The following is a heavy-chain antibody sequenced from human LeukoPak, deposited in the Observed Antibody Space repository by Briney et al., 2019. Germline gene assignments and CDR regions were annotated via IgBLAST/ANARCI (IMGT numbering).Heavy chain of an antibody. CDR3: ARVHCGGDCYPTSYYYYYMDV. CDR1: GYSFTNYD. CDR2: MNPNSGNI. J-gene: IGHJ6*03. Sequence: GASVMVSCKASGYSFTNYDIIWVRQATGQGLEWMGWMNPNSGNIGYAQRFQGRVTITRNTSISTAYMELSSLRSEDTAVYYCARVHCGGDCYPTSYYYYYMDVWGKGTTVIVSS. V-gene: IGHV1-8*01. D-gene: IGHD2-21*02.